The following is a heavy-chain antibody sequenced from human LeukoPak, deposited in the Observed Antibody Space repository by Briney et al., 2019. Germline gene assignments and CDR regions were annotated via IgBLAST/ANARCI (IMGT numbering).Heavy chain of an antibody. Sequence: PGGSLRLSCAASGFTFSSYAMIWVRQAPGKGLEWVSASSGSGGSTSYTDSVKGRFTISRDNSKNTLYLQMNSLRAEDTAVYYCARAQREYLDWLLNFGYWGQGTLVTVSS. D-gene: IGHD3-9*01. CDR2: SSGSGGST. CDR3: ARAQREYLDWLLNFGY. V-gene: IGHV3-23*01. CDR1: GFTFSSYA. J-gene: IGHJ4*02.